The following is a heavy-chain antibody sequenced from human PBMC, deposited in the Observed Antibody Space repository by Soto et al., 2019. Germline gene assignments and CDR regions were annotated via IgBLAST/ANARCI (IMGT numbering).Heavy chain of an antibody. CDR2: ISGSGGST. Sequence: PGGSLRLSCAASGFTFNSYARSWVRQAPGKGLEWVSAISGSGGSTYYADSVKGRFTISRDNSKNTLYLQMNSLRAEDTAVYYCAKGRCSGGSCYYYYYYYMDVWGKGTTVTVSS. CDR1: GFTFNSYA. J-gene: IGHJ6*03. CDR3: AKGRCSGGSCYYYYYYYMDV. D-gene: IGHD2-15*01. V-gene: IGHV3-23*01.